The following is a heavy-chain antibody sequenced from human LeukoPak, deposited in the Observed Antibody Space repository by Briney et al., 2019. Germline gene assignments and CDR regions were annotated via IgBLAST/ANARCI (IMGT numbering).Heavy chain of an antibody. CDR1: GFTFSSYT. CDR2: ISYDGSNK. D-gene: IGHD3-22*01. V-gene: IGHV3-30*01. J-gene: IGHJ3*02. CDR3: AGDRHYYESSGFYPDAFDI. Sequence: GGSLRLSCAASGFTFSSYTMHWVRQAPGKGLEWVAFISYDGSNKNSADSVKGRFTISRDTSRNTLYLQMNSLRPDDTAVYYCAGDRHYYESSGFYPDAFDIWGQGTMVTVSS.